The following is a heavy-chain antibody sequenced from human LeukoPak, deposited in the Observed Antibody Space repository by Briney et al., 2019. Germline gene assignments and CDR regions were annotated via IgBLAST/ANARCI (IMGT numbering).Heavy chain of an antibody. CDR3: ARQYDY. CDR1: GGSISSGSYF. J-gene: IGHJ4*02. CDR2: RYYSGST. Sequence: PSETLSLTRTVSGGSISSGSYFWGWVRQPPGKGLEWIGSRYYSGSTDYNPSLKSRVTISADTSKNQFSLKLTSVTAADTAVYYCARQYDYWGQGTLVTVSS. V-gene: IGHV4-39*01.